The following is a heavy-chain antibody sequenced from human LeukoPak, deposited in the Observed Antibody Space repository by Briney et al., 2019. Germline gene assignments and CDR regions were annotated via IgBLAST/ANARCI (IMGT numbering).Heavy chain of an antibody. V-gene: IGHV4-30-4*01. Sequence: SETLSLTCTVSGGFIRSGDYYWSWIRQPPGKGLEWIGYIYYSGSTYYNPSLKSRVTISVDTSKNQFSLKLSSVTAADTAVYYCARGSSLSNYVDYWGQGTLVTVSS. D-gene: IGHD1-26*01. J-gene: IGHJ4*02. CDR2: IYYSGST. CDR3: ARGSSLSNYVDY. CDR1: GGFIRSGDYY.